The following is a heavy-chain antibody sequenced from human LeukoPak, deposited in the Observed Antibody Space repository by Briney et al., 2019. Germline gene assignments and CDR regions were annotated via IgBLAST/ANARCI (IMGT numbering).Heavy chain of an antibody. CDR3: ARDPRTPKRWLQLNPAFDI. V-gene: IGHV1-2*02. D-gene: IGHD5-24*01. J-gene: IGHJ3*02. Sequence: GASVKVSCKASGYTFIGYYMHWVRQAPGQGLEWMGWINPNSGGTNYAQKFQGRVTMTRDTSISTAYMELSRLRSDDTAVYYCARDPRTPKRWLQLNPAFDIWGQGTMVTVS. CDR1: GYTFIGYY. CDR2: INPNSGGT.